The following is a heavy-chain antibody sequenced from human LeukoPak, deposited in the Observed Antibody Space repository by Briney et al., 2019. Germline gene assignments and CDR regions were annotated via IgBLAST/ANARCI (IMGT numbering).Heavy chain of an antibody. CDR1: GFTFSHYG. D-gene: IGHD4-11*01. V-gene: IGHV3-33*06. CDR3: AKDAQRGFDYSNSLDK. Sequence: GRSLRLSCATSGFTFSHYGMLWVRQAPGKGLEWVAVIWSDGTNTYYGDPVKGRFTISRDNFQRTVYLQMNSLRAEDTAVYYCAKDAQRGFDYSNSLDKWGQGTLVTVSS. J-gene: IGHJ4*02. CDR2: IWSDGTNT.